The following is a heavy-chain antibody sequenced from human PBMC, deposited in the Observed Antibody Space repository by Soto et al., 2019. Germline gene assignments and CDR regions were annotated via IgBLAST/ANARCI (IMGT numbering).Heavy chain of an antibody. V-gene: IGHV2-70*04. CDR2: IDWDDDK. J-gene: IGHJ4*02. CDR1: GFSLGTTGMR. CDR3: ARTPGYYRGRQFDY. D-gene: IGHD3-10*01. Sequence: SGPTLVNPAQTLTLTCTFSGFSLGTTGMRVSWIRQPPGKALEWLARIDWDDDKFYSTSLKTRLTISKDTSKNQVVLRMTNMDPADTATYYCARTPGYYRGRQFDYWGQGTLVTVSS.